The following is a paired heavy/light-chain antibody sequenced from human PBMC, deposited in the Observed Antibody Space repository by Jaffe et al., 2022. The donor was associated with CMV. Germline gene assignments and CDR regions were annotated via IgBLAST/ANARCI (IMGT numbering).Light chain of an antibody. CDR3: QTWDSRTHVV. CDR2: QDA. CDR1: KLGEKY. Sequence: SYEVTQPPSVSVSPGQTATITCSGDKLGEKYVSWYQQKPGQSPTLVIYQDAKGPSGIPERFSGSNSGNTATLTISGTQTMDEADYYCQTWDSRTHVVFGGGTKLTVL. J-gene: IGLJ2*01. V-gene: IGLV3-1*01.
Heavy chain of an antibody. D-gene: IGHD3-10*01. V-gene: IGHV3-33*01. J-gene: IGHJ4*02. CDR3: ARTKGPYDSGSYYTPLDH. Sequence: QVQLVESGGGVVQPGRSLRLSCAASGFTFSRYGFHWVRQAPGKGLEWVAVIWYDGTSKYYADSVKGRFTISRDNSEKILYLQMNSLRAEDTALYYCARTKGPYDSGSYYTPLDHWGQGSLVSVSS. CDR1: GFTFSRYG. CDR2: IWYDGTSK.